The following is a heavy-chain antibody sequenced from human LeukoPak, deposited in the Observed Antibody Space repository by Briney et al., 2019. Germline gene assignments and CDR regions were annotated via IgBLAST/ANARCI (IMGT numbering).Heavy chain of an antibody. CDR1: GFTFSGYT. J-gene: IGHJ4*02. V-gene: IGHV3-64D*09. CDR2: INHNGEKT. CDR3: VEDQLIEY. Sequence: GGSLRLSCAASGFTFSGYTMHWVRQAPGRGLQYVSSINHNGEKTYYGDSVKGRFTISRDNSKNTLCLQMSSLRAEDTAVYYCVEDQLIEYWGQG. D-gene: IGHD5-24*01.